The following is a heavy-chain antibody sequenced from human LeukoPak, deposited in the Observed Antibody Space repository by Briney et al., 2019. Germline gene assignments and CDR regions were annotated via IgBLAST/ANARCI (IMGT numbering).Heavy chain of an antibody. J-gene: IGHJ5*02. Sequence: GASVKVSCKASGGTFSSYAISWVRQAPGQGLEWMGGIIPIFGTANYAQKFQGRVTITADESTSTAYMGLSSLRSEDTAVYYCAKGAAAGTYNWFDPWGQGTLVTVSS. CDR1: GGTFSSYA. D-gene: IGHD6-13*01. CDR3: AKGAAAGTYNWFDP. CDR2: IIPIFGTA. V-gene: IGHV1-69*01.